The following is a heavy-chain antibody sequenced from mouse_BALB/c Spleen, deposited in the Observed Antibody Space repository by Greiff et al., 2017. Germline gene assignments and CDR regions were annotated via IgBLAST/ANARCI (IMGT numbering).Heavy chain of an antibody. J-gene: IGHJ4*01. CDR2: ISSGGSYT. V-gene: IGHV5-6*01. Sequence: EVKVVESGGDLVKPGGSLKLSCAASGFTFSSYGMSWVRQTPDKRLEWVATISSGGSYTYYPDSVKGRFTISRDNAKNTLYLQMSSLKSEDTAMYYCARYYRYDVGDYYAMDYWGQGTSVTVSS. CDR3: ARYYRYDVGDYYAMDY. CDR1: GFTFSSYG. D-gene: IGHD2-14*01.